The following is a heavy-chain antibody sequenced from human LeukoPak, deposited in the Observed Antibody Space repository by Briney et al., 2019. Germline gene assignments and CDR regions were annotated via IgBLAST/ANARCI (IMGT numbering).Heavy chain of an antibody. CDR1: GFTFSSYE. J-gene: IGHJ4*02. V-gene: IGHV3-48*03. Sequence: GGSLRLSCAASGFTFSSYEMNWVRQAPGKGLGWVSYISSSGRTIKDADSVKGRFTISRVNAKNSLYLQMNSLRAEDAAVYYCARGRGSSGYYYAFDYWGQGTLVTVSS. CDR3: ARGRGSSGYYYAFDY. D-gene: IGHD3-22*01. CDR2: ISSSGRTI.